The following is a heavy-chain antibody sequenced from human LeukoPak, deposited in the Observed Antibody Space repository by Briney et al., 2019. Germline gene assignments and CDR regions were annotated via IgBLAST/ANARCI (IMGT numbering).Heavy chain of an antibody. CDR1: GFTFSSYW. CDR2: IYSGGST. CDR3: AKKNGSGSSPLV. J-gene: IGHJ6*04. V-gene: IGHV3-53*01. Sequence: GGSLRLSCAASGFTFSSYWMSWVRQAPGKGLEWVSVIYSGGSTYYADSVKGRFTISRDNSKNTLYLQMNSLRAEDTAVYYCAKKNGSGSSPLVWGKGTTVTISS. D-gene: IGHD3-10*01.